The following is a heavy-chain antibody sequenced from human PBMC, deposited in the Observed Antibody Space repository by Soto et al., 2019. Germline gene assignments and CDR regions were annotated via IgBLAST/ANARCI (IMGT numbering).Heavy chain of an antibody. V-gene: IGHV4-34*09. D-gene: IGHD5-18*01. Sequence: SETLSLTCAVHGGSFSGYYWTWIRQPPGTGLEWIGEINHSGSTNYNPSLKSRVTISVDTSKNQFSLKLSSVTAADTAVYYCASRGYSYGFSLGMDVWGQGTTVTVSS. CDR2: INHSGST. CDR1: GGSFSGYY. J-gene: IGHJ6*02. CDR3: ASRGYSYGFSLGMDV.